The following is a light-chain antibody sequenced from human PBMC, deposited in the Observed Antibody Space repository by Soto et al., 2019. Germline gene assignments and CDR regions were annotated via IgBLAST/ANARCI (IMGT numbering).Light chain of an antibody. CDR2: GAS. CDR1: QSVSNK. V-gene: IGKV3-15*01. Sequence: EIVMTQSPATLSVSPGERATLSCRASQSVSNKLAWYQQKPGQAPRLLIYGASTRATDIPARFSGSGSGTEFTLTITSLQSEDFAVYYCQQYIDWPSFGGGTKVEIK. CDR3: QQYIDWPS. J-gene: IGKJ4*01.